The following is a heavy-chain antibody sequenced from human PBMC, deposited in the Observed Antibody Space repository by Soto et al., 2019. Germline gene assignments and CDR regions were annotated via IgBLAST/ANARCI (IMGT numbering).Heavy chain of an antibody. V-gene: IGHV3-53*01. J-gene: IGHJ3*01. CDR2: LYDVDGS. Sequence: GGSLRLSCAAFGLTISGKKYVAWVRQAPVKGLEWVSALYDVDGSFYADSVKGRFTTSSDSSKTTVYLQMNDLRPDDTAVYYCATWHEREHAYDVWGQGTTVTVSS. D-gene: IGHD1-1*01. CDR1: GLTISGKKY. CDR3: ATWHEREHAYDV.